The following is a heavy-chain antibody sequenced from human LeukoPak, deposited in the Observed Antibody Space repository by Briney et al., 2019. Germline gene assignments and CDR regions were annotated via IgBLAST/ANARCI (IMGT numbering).Heavy chain of an antibody. J-gene: IGHJ4*02. Sequence: SETLSLTCTVSGGSISSSSYYWSWIRQPPGKGLEWIGEINHSGSTNYNPPLKSRVTISEDTSKNQFSLKLRSVTAADTAVYYCASTYYDILTGYLPGYWGQGTLVTVSS. V-gene: IGHV4-39*07. D-gene: IGHD3-9*01. CDR1: GGSISSSSYY. CDR2: INHSGST. CDR3: ASTYYDILTGYLPGY.